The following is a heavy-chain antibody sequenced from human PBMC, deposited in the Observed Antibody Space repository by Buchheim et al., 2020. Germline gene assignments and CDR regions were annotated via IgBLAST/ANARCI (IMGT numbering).Heavy chain of an antibody. CDR3: ASSLYDSSGYRLDY. J-gene: IGHJ4*02. V-gene: IGHV4-30-4*01. Sequence: QLLESGPGLVKPSQTLSLTCNISGGSISSVNFYCSWIRLRPGKGLEWIGYIYYSGSTYYNPSLKSRVTLSVDTSKNQFSLKLSSVTAADTAVYYCASSLYDSSGYRLDYWGQGTL. CDR1: GGSISSVNFY. CDR2: IYYSGST. D-gene: IGHD3-22*01.